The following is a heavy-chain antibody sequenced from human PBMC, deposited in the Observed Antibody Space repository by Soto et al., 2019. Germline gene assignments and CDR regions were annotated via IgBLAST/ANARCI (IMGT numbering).Heavy chain of an antibody. J-gene: IGHJ6*02. CDR3: ARQGAYCGGDCYSRGMDV. V-gene: IGHV4-39*01. Sequence: SETLSLTCTVSGGSISSSSYYWGWIRQPPGKGLEWIGSIYCSGSTYYNPSLKSRVTISVDTSKNQFSLKLSSVTAADTAVYYCARQGAYCGGDCYSRGMDVWGQGTTVTVSS. CDR2: IYCSGST. D-gene: IGHD2-21*02. CDR1: GGSISSSSYY.